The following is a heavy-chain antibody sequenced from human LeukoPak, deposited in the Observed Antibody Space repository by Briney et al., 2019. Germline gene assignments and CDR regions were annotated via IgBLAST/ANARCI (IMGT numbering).Heavy chain of an antibody. V-gene: IGHV1-2*06. Sequence: EASVKVSCKASGYTFTGYYMHWVRQAPGQELEWMGRINPNSGGTNYAQKFQGRVTMTRDTSISTAYMELSRLRSDDTAVYYCASLINYYDSSGYYYHYWGQGTLLTVSS. CDR1: GYTFTGYY. D-gene: IGHD3-22*01. CDR3: ASLINYYDSSGYYYHY. J-gene: IGHJ4*02. CDR2: INPNSGGT.